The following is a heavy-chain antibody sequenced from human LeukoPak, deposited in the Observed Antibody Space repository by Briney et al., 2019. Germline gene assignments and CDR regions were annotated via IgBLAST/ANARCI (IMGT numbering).Heavy chain of an antibody. Sequence: PSETLSLTCTVSGGSISSSSYYWGWIRQPPGKGLEWIGSIYYSGSTYYNPSLKSRVTISVDTSKNQFSLKLSSVTAADTAVYYCARWGSGYEIDYWGQGTLVTVSS. D-gene: IGHD5-12*01. J-gene: IGHJ4*02. CDR3: ARWGSGYEIDY. V-gene: IGHV4-39*01. CDR1: GGSISSSSYY. CDR2: IYYSGST.